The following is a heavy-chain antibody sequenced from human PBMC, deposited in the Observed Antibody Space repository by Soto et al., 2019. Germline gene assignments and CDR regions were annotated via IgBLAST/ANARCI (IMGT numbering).Heavy chain of an antibody. Sequence: PGGSLRLSCAASGFTFSSYEMNWVRQAPGKGLEWVSYISSSGSTIYYADSVKGRFTISRDNAKNSLYLQMNSLRAEDTAVYYCARGNSYYIHYYYYGMDVWGQGTTVTVSS. J-gene: IGHJ6*02. CDR2: ISSSGSTI. V-gene: IGHV3-48*03. D-gene: IGHD5-18*01. CDR1: GFTFSSYE. CDR3: ARGNSYYIHYYYYGMDV.